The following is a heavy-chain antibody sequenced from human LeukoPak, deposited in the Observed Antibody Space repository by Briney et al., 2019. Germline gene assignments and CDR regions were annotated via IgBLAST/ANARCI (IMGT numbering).Heavy chain of an antibody. CDR3: ARGSSGWYEVDY. V-gene: IGHV4-39*07. CDR2: IYYSGST. Sequence: PSETLSLTCTVSGGSISSSSYYWGWIRQPPGKGLEWIGSIYYSGSTYYNPSLKSRVTISVDTSKNQFSLKLSSVTAADTAVYYCARGSSGWYEVDYWGQGTLVTVSS. J-gene: IGHJ4*02. CDR1: GGSISSSSYY. D-gene: IGHD6-19*01.